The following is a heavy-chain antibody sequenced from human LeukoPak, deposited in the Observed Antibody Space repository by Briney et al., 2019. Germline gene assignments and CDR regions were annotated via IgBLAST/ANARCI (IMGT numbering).Heavy chain of an antibody. D-gene: IGHD6-13*01. CDR1: GFTAGDYY. CDR2: SRNKGNSYST. CDR3: VRVQAGGAFDI. J-gene: IGHJ3*02. V-gene: IGHV3-72*01. Sequence: HPGRSLRLSCAASGFTAGDYYMDWVRQTPGKGLEWVGRSRNKGNSYSTDFAATVKGRFTISRDESKNSLFLQMNGLKIEDTAVYYCVRVQAGGAFDIWGQGTMVTVST.